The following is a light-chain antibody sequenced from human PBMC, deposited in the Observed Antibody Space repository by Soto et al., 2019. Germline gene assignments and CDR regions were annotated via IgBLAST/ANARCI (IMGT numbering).Light chain of an antibody. CDR1: QDISNY. V-gene: IGKV1-33*01. CDR2: DAS. Sequence: DIQMTQSPSSLSASVGDRVTTTCQASQDISNYLNWYQQKPGKAPKLLIYDASNLETGVPSRFSGSGSGTDFTFTISSLQPEDIATYYCQQYDNLPITFGGGTKVDIK. J-gene: IGKJ4*01. CDR3: QQYDNLPIT.